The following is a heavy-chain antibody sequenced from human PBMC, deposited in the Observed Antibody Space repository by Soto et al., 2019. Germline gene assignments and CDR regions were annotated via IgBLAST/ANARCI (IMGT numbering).Heavy chain of an antibody. CDR2: ISGSGDST. D-gene: IGHD6-13*01. J-gene: IGHJ4*02. V-gene: IGHV3-23*01. CDR1: GFTFSSYA. Sequence: PGGSLRLSCAASGFTFSSYAMSWVRQAPGKGLEWVSVISGSGDSTYYADSVKGRFTISRDNSKNTLYLQMNSLRTEDTAVYYCARRGPGTYFDDWGQGTLVTVSS. CDR3: ARRGPGTYFDD.